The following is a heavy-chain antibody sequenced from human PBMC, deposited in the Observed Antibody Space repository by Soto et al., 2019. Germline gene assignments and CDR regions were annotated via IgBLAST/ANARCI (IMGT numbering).Heavy chain of an antibody. Sequence: SETLSLTCTVSGGSISSSSSYWGWIRQPPGKGLEFIGSMYYSGTTYYNPSLKSRVTISVDTSKNQFTLKLISVTAADTAVYYCAVVDSTGNWFDPWGEGALVTVS. CDR1: GGSISSSSSY. D-gene: IGHD2-15*01. V-gene: IGHV4-39*01. CDR3: AVVDSTGNWFDP. J-gene: IGHJ5*02. CDR2: MYYSGTT.